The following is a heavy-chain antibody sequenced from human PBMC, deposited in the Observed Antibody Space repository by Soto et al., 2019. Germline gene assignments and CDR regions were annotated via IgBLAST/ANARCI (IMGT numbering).Heavy chain of an antibody. Sequence: QVQLVQSGAEVKKPGASVKVSCKASGYTFTSYGISWVRQAPGQGLEWMGWISAYNGNTTYAQKLQGRVTMTTDTSPSTAYMELRSLRSDDTAVYYCARGNPYYDSSGYYRPHFDYWGQGTLVTVSS. D-gene: IGHD3-22*01. CDR3: ARGNPYYDSSGYYRPHFDY. CDR1: GYTFTSYG. J-gene: IGHJ4*02. CDR2: ISAYNGNT. V-gene: IGHV1-18*01.